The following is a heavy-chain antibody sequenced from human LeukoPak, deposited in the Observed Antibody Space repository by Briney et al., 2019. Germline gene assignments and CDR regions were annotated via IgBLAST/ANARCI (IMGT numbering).Heavy chain of an antibody. D-gene: IGHD2-2*01. Sequence: GGSLRLSCAASGFTFSSYWMHWVRQAPGKGLVWVSRINSDGSSTSYADSVKGRFTISRDNAKNTLYLQMNSLRAEDTAVYYCAKDLVGCTGTTCYLAFDYWGQGTLVTVSS. V-gene: IGHV3-74*01. CDR2: INSDGSST. J-gene: IGHJ4*02. CDR1: GFTFSSYW. CDR3: AKDLVGCTGTTCYLAFDY.